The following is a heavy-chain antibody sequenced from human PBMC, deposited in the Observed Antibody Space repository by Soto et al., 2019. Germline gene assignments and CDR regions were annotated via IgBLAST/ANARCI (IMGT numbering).Heavy chain of an antibody. CDR2: ITSSGSYV. V-gene: IGHV3-21*01. CDR3: VKDEGIEAMDV. CDR1: GFTFSRNT. D-gene: IGHD3-3*02. J-gene: IGHJ6*02. Sequence: GGSLRLSCVTSGFTFSRNTMNWVRQAPGKGLEWVASITSSGSYVYYANSVKGRFSASRDNAKNSLSLQMDSLRPDDTATYFCVKDEGIEAMDVWGQGTTVTVSS.